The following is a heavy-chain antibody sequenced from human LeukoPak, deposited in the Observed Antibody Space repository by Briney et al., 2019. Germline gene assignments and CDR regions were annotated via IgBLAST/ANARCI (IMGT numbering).Heavy chain of an antibody. J-gene: IGHJ5*02. D-gene: IGHD1-26*01. V-gene: IGHV1-46*01. CDR3: ARDYSGEWEQLTGWWFDP. CDR2: INPSGDFR. CDR1: GYTFGTHW. Sequence: ASVKVFCKASGYTFGTHWMHWVRQAPGQGLEWMGIINPSGDFRSYAQKFQGRVTVTRDMSTRTVYMELSDLEPEDTAAYYCARDYSGEWEQLTGWWFDPWGQGTLVIVSS.